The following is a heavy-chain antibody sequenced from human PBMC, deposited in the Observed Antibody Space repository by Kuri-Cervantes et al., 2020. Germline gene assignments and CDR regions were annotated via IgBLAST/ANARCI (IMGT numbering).Heavy chain of an antibody. J-gene: IGHJ6*02. CDR3: ARLGPGEFPIFGVVIFGYYYGMDV. D-gene: IGHD3-3*01. CDR2: IYYSGST. CDR1: GGSISSYY. Sequence: SETLSLTCTVSGGSISSYYWSWIRQPPGKGLEWIGYIYYSGSTYYNPSLKSRVTISVDTSKNQFSLKLSSVTAADTAVYYCARLGPGEFPIFGVVIFGYYYGMDVWGQGTTVTVSS. V-gene: IGHV4-59*04.